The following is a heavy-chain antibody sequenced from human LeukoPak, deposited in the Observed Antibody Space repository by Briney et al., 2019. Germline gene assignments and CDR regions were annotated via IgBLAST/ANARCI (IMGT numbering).Heavy chain of an antibody. CDR3: ARGWLADSTVVTPYNY. V-gene: IGHV1-69*13. CDR1: GGTFSSYA. Sequence: GASVKVSCKASGGTFSSYAISWVRQAPGQGLEWMGGIIPIFGTANYAQKFQGRVTISAVESMSTVHMELSSLRSEDTAKYYCARGWLADSTVVTPYNYWGQGTVVTVSS. J-gene: IGHJ4*02. D-gene: IGHD4-23*01. CDR2: IIPIFGTA.